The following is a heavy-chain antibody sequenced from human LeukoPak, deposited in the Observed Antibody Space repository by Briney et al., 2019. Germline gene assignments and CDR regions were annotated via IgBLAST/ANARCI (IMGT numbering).Heavy chain of an antibody. D-gene: IGHD6-13*01. Sequence: SETLSLTCTVSGGSISSYYWSWIRQPAGEGLEWIGRIYPSGSTNYNPSLKSRVTMSVDTSKNQFSLKLSSVTAADTAVYYCARDRYSSSRTYYYYYMDVWGKGTTVTVSS. V-gene: IGHV4-4*07. CDR3: ARDRYSSSRTYYYYYMDV. CDR2: IYPSGST. J-gene: IGHJ6*03. CDR1: GGSISSYY.